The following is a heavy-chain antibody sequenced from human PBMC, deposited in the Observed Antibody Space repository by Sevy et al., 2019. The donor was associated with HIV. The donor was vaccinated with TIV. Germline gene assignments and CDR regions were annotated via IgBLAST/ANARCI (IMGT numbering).Heavy chain of an antibody. CDR2: IYYRGST. CDR3: ARSRDGYNPYFDY. CDR1: GGSISSGDYY. D-gene: IGHD5-12*01. V-gene: IGHV4-30-4*01. J-gene: IGHJ4*02. Sequence: SETLSLTCTVSGGSISSGDYYWSWIRQPPGKGLEWIGYIYYRGSTYYNPSLKSRVTISVDTSKNQFSLRLSSVTAADTAVYYCARSRDGYNPYFDYWGQGTLVTVSS.